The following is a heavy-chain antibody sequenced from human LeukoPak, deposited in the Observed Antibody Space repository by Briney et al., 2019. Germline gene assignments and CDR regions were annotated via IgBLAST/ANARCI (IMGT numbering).Heavy chain of an antibody. CDR2: IYHSGST. Sequence: SGTLSLTCAVSGGSISSSNWWSWVRQPPGKGLEWIGEIYHSGSTNYNPSLKSRVTISVDKSKNQFSLKLSSVTAADTAVYYCAREAVGYCSGGSCYPIDYWGQGTLVTVSS. CDR1: GGSISSSNW. J-gene: IGHJ4*02. V-gene: IGHV4-4*02. D-gene: IGHD2-15*01. CDR3: AREAVGYCSGGSCYPIDY.